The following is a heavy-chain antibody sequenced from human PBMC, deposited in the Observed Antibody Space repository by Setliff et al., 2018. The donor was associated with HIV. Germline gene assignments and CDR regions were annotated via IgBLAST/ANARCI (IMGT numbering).Heavy chain of an antibody. Sequence: SVKVSCKASGYTFTNYYMHWVRQAPGQGLEWMGIIDPSGGTRSYALKFQGRVTMTRDTSTSTVYMELSSLRSEDTAVYYCARALLDYFLDYWGQGTLVTVSS. J-gene: IGHJ4*02. D-gene: IGHD3-10*01. CDR2: IDPSGGTR. CDR3: ARALLDYFLDY. CDR1: GYTFTNYY. V-gene: IGHV1-46*01.